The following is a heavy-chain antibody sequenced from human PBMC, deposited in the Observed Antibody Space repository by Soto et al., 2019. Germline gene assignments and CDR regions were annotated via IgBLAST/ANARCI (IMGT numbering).Heavy chain of an antibody. CDR2: IYPGDSKT. Sequence: QLVQSGAAVKEPGESLKIACKGSGFSFTTYWIAWVRQMPGKGLEWMGIIYPGDSKTTYSPSFQGQVTISADKSISTAYLQWSRLKASDNAMYYCARDLDYGGYSEASDVWGQGTMVTVSS. CDR3: ARDLDYGGYSEASDV. D-gene: IGHD4-17*01. J-gene: IGHJ3*01. CDR1: GFSFTTYW. V-gene: IGHV5-51*03.